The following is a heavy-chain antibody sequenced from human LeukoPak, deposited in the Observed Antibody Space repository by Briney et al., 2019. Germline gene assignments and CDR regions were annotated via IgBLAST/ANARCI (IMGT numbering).Heavy chain of an antibody. CDR2: INAGNGNT. V-gene: IGHV1-3*01. CDR1: GYTFTSYA. CDR3: ARDAGGSSIAVAGTEGDNWFDP. J-gene: IGHJ5*02. D-gene: IGHD6-19*01. Sequence: ASVKVSCKASGYTFTSYAMHWVRQAPGQRLEWMGWINAGNGNTKYSQKFQGRVTITRDTSASTAYMELSSLRSEDTAVYYCARDAGGSSIAVAGTEGDNWFDPWGQGTLVTVSS.